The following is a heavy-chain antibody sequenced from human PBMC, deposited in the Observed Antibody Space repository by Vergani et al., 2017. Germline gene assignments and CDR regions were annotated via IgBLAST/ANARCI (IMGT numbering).Heavy chain of an antibody. D-gene: IGHD3-22*01. J-gene: IGHJ5*02. CDR2: IYSGGST. V-gene: IGHV3-53*01. CDR1: GFPVSSNY. CDR3: AVDYYDSSGLSNWFDP. Sequence: EVQLVESGGGLIQTGGSLRLSCAASGFPVSSNYMSWVRQAPGKGLEWVSVIYSGGSTYSADSVKGRFTISRDNSKNTLYLQMNSRRAEDTAVYYCAVDYYDSSGLSNWFDPWGQGTLVTVSS.